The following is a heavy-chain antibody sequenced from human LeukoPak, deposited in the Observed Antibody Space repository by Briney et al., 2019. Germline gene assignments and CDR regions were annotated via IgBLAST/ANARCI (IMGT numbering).Heavy chain of an antibody. D-gene: IGHD2-8*01. V-gene: IGHV4-39*07. J-gene: IGHJ6*02. CDR2: LFSTSGQT. Sequence: SETLSLTCIVSGGSISSRSYSWAWIRQPPAKGLEWIGSLFSTSGQTYYNPALKRRVTMSVDTSKNQFSLRLNSVTAADTAMYYCAKGYTNGVNQEVWLDPWGQGTTVTVSS. CDR1: GGSISSRSYS. CDR3: AKGYTNGVNQEVWLDP.